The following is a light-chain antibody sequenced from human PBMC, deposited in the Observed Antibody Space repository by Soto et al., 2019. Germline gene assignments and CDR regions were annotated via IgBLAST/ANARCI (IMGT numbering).Light chain of an antibody. CDR1: QTIDSY. CDR2: DAS. CDR3: QQRRDWPT. J-gene: IGKJ1*01. V-gene: IGKV3-11*01. Sequence: EIVLTQSPAALSLSPGDRATLSCRASQTIDSYLAWYQQKPGQAPRLLIYDASTRATGIPARFSGSGSGTDFTLTISSLEPEDFAVYYCQQRRDWPTFGQGTKVEFK.